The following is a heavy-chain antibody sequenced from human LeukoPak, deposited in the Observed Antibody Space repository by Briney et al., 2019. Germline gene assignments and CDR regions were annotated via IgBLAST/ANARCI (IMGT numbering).Heavy chain of an antibody. J-gene: IGHJ4*02. V-gene: IGHV3-48*01. Sequence: GGSLRLSCAASGFTFSSYSMNWVRQAPGKGLEWVSYISSSSSTIYYADSVKGRFTISRDNAKNSLHLQMNSLRVEDTAVYYCARDFPPGYSSSWTGPWDYWGQGTLVTVSS. CDR3: ARDFPPGYSSSWTGPWDY. CDR2: ISSSSSTI. CDR1: GFTFSSYS. D-gene: IGHD6-13*01.